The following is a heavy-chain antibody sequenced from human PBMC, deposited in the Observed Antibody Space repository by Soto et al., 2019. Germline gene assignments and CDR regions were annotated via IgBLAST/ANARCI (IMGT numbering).Heavy chain of an antibody. V-gene: IGHV3-30-3*01. D-gene: IGHD2-21*02. CDR1: GFTFSDYA. CDR3: ARVYCGGDCYEYYYYGMDV. Sequence: QVQLVESGGGVVQPGRSLRLYWAASGFTFSDYAMHWVRQTPGKGLEWVAVISYGGNNKYYAASVKGRFTISRDNSKNTLYLQMNSLRPEDTAIYYCARVYCGGDCYEYYYYGMDVWGQGTTVTVS. J-gene: IGHJ6*02. CDR2: ISYGGNNK.